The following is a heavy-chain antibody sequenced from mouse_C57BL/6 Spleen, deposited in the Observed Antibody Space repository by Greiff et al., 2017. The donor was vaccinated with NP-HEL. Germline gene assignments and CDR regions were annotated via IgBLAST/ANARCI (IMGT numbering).Heavy chain of an antibody. D-gene: IGHD2-1*01. CDR3: AREDGNYAY. J-gene: IGHJ3*01. V-gene: IGHV1-18*01. CDR1: GYTFTDYN. CDR2: INPNNGGT. Sequence: EVKLVESGPELVKPGASVKIPCKASGYTFTDYNMDWVKQSHGKSLEWIGDINPNNGGTIYNQKFKGKATLTVDKSSSTAYMELRSLTSEDTAVYYCAREDGNYAYWGQGTLVTVSA.